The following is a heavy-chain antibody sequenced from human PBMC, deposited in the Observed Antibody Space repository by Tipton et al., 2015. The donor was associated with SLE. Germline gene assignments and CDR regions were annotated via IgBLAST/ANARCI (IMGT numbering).Heavy chain of an antibody. J-gene: IGHJ4*02. CDR3: ARGGYSSGCYGDYFVY. D-gene: IGHD6-19*01. CDR2: IYHSGST. V-gene: IGHV4-61*08. CDR1: GGSISSGGYY. Sequence: TLSLTCTVSGGSISSGGYYWSWIRPPPGKGLEWIGYIYHSGSTNYSPTLTSRVPISLDTTKTQFPLNLRSVTAADTAIYYCARGGYSSGCYGDYFVYCGQGTLVTVSS.